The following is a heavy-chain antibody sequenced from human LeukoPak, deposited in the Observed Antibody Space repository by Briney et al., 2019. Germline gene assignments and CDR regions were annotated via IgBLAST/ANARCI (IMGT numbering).Heavy chain of an antibody. V-gene: IGHV3-23*01. D-gene: IGHD6-13*01. CDR1: GFTFRNYG. Sequence: GSPRLSCETSGFTFRNYGMSWVRQAPGKGLEWVSSTSGDGGETFYAESVKGRFTISRDNSKNTLYLQMNSLRAEDTAIYYCAKKAVSSSWTYFDYWGQGALVTVSS. CDR3: AKKAVSSSWTYFDY. CDR2: TSGDGGET. J-gene: IGHJ4*02.